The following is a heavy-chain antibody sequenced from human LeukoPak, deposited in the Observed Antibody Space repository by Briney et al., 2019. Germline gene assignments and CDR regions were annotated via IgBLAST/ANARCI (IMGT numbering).Heavy chain of an antibody. Sequence: ASVKVSCKASGGTFSSYAISWVRQAPGQGLEWMGRIIPIFGTANYAQKFQGRVTITTDESTSTAYMELSSLRSEDTAVYYCARSPYGDSSGYYYVFDYWGQGTLVTVSS. V-gene: IGHV1-69*05. CDR2: IIPIFGTA. J-gene: IGHJ4*02. D-gene: IGHD3-22*01. CDR1: GGTFSSYA. CDR3: ARSPYGDSSGYYYVFDY.